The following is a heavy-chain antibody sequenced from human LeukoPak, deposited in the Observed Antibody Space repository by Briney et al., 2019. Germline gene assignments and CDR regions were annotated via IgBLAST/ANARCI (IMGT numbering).Heavy chain of an antibody. CDR3: ARDHTPYYDFWSGYILDY. CDR1: GYTFTSYA. Sequence: ASVKVSCKASGYTFTSYAMHWVRQAPGQRLEWMGWINAGNGNTKYSQEFQGRVTITRDTSASTAYMELSSLRSEDTAVYYCARDHTPYYDFWSGYILDYWGQGTLVTVSS. CDR2: INAGNGNT. V-gene: IGHV1-3*03. J-gene: IGHJ4*02. D-gene: IGHD3-3*01.